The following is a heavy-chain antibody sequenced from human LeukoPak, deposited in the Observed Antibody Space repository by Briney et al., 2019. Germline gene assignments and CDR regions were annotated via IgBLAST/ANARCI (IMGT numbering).Heavy chain of an antibody. V-gene: IGHV3-23*01. CDR2: ITIIGST. Sequence: PGGSLRLSWAASGFTFSSYAKSWVRQAPGKGLEWVSSITIIGSTYYPDSVKGRFTISRANSKTTLYLQMNSLRAEDPALYYCARHNPYYYDSSGYLLVDYWGQGTLVTVSS. D-gene: IGHD3-22*01. J-gene: IGHJ4*02. CDR1: GFTFSSYA. CDR3: ARHNPYYYDSSGYLLVDY.